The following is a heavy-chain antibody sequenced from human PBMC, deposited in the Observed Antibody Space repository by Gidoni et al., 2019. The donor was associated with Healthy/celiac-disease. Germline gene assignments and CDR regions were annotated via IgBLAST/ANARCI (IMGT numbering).Heavy chain of an antibody. Sequence: QVQLQESGPGLVKPSGTLSLTCAVSGGSISSSHWWSWVRQPPGKGLEWIGEIYQSGSTNYNPSLKSRVTISVDKSKNQFSLKLSSVTAADTAVYYCARGWIVVVPAAQNWFDPWGQGTLVTVSS. CDR3: ARGWIVVVPAAQNWFDP. D-gene: IGHD2-2*01. V-gene: IGHV4-4*02. CDR1: GGSISSSHW. CDR2: IYQSGST. J-gene: IGHJ5*02.